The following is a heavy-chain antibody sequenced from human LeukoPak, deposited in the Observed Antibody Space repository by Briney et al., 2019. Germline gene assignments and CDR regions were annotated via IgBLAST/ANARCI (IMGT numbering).Heavy chain of an antibody. CDR1: GGSFSGYY. CDR2: INHSGST. CDR3: ARVLVYDAFDI. Sequence: SETLSLTCAVYGGSFSGYYWGWIRQPPRKGLEWIGEINHSGSTNYNPSLKSRVTISVDTSKNQFSLKLSSVTAADTAVYYCARVLVYDAFDIWGQGTMVTVSS. D-gene: IGHD1-14*01. V-gene: IGHV4-34*01. J-gene: IGHJ3*02.